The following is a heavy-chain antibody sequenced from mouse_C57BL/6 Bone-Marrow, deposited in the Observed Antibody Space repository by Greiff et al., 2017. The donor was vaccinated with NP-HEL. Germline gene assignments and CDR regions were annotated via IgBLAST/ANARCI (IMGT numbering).Heavy chain of an antibody. Sequence: VQLQQSGPELVKPGASVKIPCKASGYTFTDYNMDWVKQSHGKSLEWLGDINPNNGGTIYNQTFKGKATLTVDKSSSTAYMELRSLTSEGTAVYYCARRGLGYGTFYAMDYWGQGTSVTVSS. V-gene: IGHV1-18*01. D-gene: IGHD2-1*01. CDR1: GYTFTDYN. J-gene: IGHJ4*01. CDR3: ARRGLGYGTFYAMDY. CDR2: INPNNGGT.